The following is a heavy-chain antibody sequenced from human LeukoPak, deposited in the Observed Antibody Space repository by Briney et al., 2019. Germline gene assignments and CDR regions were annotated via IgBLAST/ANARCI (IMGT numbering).Heavy chain of an antibody. CDR3: ARDIGGRYSWYYFDY. CDR1: GGSISSHY. D-gene: IGHD2-8*01. Sequence: SETLSLTCTVSGGSISSHYWSWIRQPPGKGLEWIGYIYYSGSTNYNPPLKSRVTMSVDTSKNHFSLKMSSVTAADTAVYYCARDIGGRYSWYYFDYWGRGTLVTVSS. V-gene: IGHV4-59*11. J-gene: IGHJ4*02. CDR2: IYYSGST.